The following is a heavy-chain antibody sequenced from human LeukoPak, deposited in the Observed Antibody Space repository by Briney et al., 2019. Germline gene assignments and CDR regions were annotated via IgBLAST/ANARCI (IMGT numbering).Heavy chain of an antibody. D-gene: IGHD5-18*01. Sequence: GGSLRLSCAASGFTFSNAWMSWVRQAPGKGLEWVGRIKSKTDGGTTDYAAPVKGRFTISRDDSKNTLYLQMNSLKTEDTAVYYCASKIHPSAFDIWGQGTMVTVSS. CDR1: GFTFSNAW. J-gene: IGHJ3*02. V-gene: IGHV3-15*01. CDR3: ASKIHPSAFDI. CDR2: IKSKTDGGTT.